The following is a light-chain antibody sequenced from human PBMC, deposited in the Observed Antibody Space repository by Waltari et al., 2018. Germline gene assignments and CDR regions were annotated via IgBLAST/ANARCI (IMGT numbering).Light chain of an antibody. CDR2: DVS. CDR3: CSYAGSNTFGV. V-gene: IGLV2-11*01. J-gene: IGLJ3*02. CDR1: SSDVGGYNY. Sequence: QSALTQPRSVSGSPGQSVTISCTGTSSDVGGYNYVSWYQQHPDKAPKLMIYDVSQRPSGFPVRFSGSKSGNTASLTVSGLQGEDEADYDCCSYAGSNTFGVFGGGTKLTVL.